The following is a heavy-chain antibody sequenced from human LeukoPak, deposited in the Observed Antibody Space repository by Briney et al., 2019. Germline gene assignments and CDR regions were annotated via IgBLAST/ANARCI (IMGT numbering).Heavy chain of an antibody. V-gene: IGHV1-69*04. CDR3: ARDQEAYCGGDCYSVFQH. Sequence: SVKVSCKASGGTFSSYTISWVRQAPGQGLEWMGRIIPILGIANYAQKFQGRVTITADESTSTAYMELSSLRSEDTAVYYCARDQEAYCGGDCYSVFQHWGQGTLVTVSS. J-gene: IGHJ1*01. D-gene: IGHD2-21*01. CDR1: GGTFSSYT. CDR2: IIPILGIA.